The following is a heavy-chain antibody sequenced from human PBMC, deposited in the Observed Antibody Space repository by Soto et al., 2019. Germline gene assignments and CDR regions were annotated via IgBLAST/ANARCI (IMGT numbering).Heavy chain of an antibody. Sequence: EVQLVESGGGLVQPGGSLRLSCTASGFTVSRNFMTWVRQAPGKGLEWVSVIYTDDSTFYADSVRGRFTISRDDSNNTRYLRMNSLRAEDTAVYYCERREIQLHTVDVWGQGTTVTVSS. D-gene: IGHD1-1*01. V-gene: IGHV3-66*01. J-gene: IGHJ6*02. CDR2: IYTDDST. CDR3: ERREIQLHTVDV. CDR1: GFTVSRNF.